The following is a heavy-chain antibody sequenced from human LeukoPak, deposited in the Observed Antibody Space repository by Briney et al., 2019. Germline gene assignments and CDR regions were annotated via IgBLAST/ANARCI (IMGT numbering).Heavy chain of an antibody. CDR2: INHSGST. CDR1: GGSFSGYY. V-gene: IGHV4-34*01. Sequence: SETLSLTCAVYGGSFSGYYWSWIRQPPGKGLEWIGEINHSGSTNYIPSLKSRVTILVDTSKNQFSLRLSSMTAADTAVYYCARDRPAGYSYGHRYMGHDYWGQGTLVTVSS. CDR3: ARDRPAGYSYGHRYMGHDY. D-gene: IGHD5-18*01. J-gene: IGHJ4*02.